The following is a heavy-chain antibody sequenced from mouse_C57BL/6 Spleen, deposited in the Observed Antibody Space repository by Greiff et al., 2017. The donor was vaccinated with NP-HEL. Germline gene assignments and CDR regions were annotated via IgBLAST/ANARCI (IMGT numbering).Heavy chain of an antibody. CDR1: GYTFTSYW. V-gene: IGHV1-53*01. D-gene: IGHD1-1*01. J-gene: IGHJ3*01. CDR2: INPSNGGT. CDR3: ARGNYYGGAFAY. Sequence: VQLHQPGTELVKPGASVKLSCKASGYTFTSYWMHWVKQRPGQGLEWIGNINPSNGGTNYNEKFKSKATLTVDKSSSTAYMQLSSLTSEDSAVYYCARGNYYGGAFAYWGQGTLVTVSA.